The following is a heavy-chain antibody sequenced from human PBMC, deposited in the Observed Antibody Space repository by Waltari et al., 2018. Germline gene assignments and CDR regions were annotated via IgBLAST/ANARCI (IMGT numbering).Heavy chain of an antibody. V-gene: IGHV1-69*05. CDR2: SIPIIGTA. J-gene: IGHJ4*02. CDR1: GGTFSSSA. CDR3: AREASYGYNYDHFDY. D-gene: IGHD5-12*01. Sequence: QVQLVQSVAEVKKPGSSVKVSCKASGGTFSSSAISWVRPAPGHGLEWLGGSIPIIGTANYAQKFQGRVTITTDESTSTAYMELSSLKAEDTAVYYCAREASYGYNYDHFDYWGQGTLVTVSS.